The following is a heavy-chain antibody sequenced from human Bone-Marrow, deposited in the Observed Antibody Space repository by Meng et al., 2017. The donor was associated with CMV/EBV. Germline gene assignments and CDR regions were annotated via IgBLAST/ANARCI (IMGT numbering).Heavy chain of an antibody. J-gene: IGHJ2*01. D-gene: IGHD2-15*01. CDR3: AKKMCSGGSCYWGYFDL. Sequence: TFSSYAMGWVRQAPGKGLEWVSAIRGSGGSTYYADSVKGRFTISRDNSKNTLYLQMNSLRAEDTAVYYCAKKMCSGGSCYWGYFDLWGRGTLVTVSS. V-gene: IGHV3-23*01. CDR2: IRGSGGST. CDR1: TFSSYA.